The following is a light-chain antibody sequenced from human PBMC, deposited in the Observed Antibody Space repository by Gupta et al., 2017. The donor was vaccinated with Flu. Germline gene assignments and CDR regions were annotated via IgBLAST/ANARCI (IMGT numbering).Light chain of an antibody. Sequence: SMLPKPPSVSAAPGQKVTISCSGSSANIGNNYVSWYQQVPGTAPKLLIYDNNKRPSGIPDRFSGSKSGTSATLGFTGLQTGDESYCYCGTWDIILSAGVYGGGTKLTVL. CDR2: DNN. V-gene: IGLV1-51*01. CDR1: SANIGNNY. CDR3: GTWDIILSAGV. J-gene: IGLJ3*02.